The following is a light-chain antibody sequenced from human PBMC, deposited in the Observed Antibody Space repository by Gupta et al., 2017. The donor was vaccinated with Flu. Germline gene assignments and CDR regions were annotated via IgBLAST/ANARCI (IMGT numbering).Light chain of an antibody. CDR1: QSFSNSY. V-gene: IGKV3-20*01. CDR2: GTS. J-gene: IGKJ2*03. Sequence: VLTQSPGTLSLSPGERATLSCRASQSFSNSYLDWYQQKPGQAPRLLIYGTSNRAAGIPDRFSGSGSGTDFTLTSSRMEPEDFEGYYCQQFNSFGQGTKLEI. CDR3: QQFNS.